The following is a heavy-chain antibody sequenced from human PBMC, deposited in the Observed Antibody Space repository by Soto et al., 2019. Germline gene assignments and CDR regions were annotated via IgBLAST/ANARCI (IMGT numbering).Heavy chain of an antibody. CDR2: IIPIFGTA. Sequence: QVQLVQSGAEVKKPGSSVKVSCKASGGTFSSYAISWVRQAPGQGLEWMGGIIPIFGTANYAQKFQGRVTITADESTSTAYMELSSLRSEDTAVYYCARDRGDIAAAATSWCDPWGQGTLVTVSS. J-gene: IGHJ5*02. CDR1: GGTFSSYA. V-gene: IGHV1-69*01. CDR3: ARDRGDIAAAATSWCDP. D-gene: IGHD6-13*01.